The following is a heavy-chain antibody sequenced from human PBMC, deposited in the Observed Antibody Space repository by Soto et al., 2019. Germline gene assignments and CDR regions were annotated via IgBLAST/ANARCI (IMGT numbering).Heavy chain of an antibody. J-gene: IGHJ4*02. CDR3: ARDIGGYYDSSSYAN. Sequence: QVQLQESGPRLVKPPETLSLTCTVSGGSISPYYWSWIRQPPGRGLEWIGYIYYSGSTNYNPSLKSRVTISVDTSKNQFSLKLSSVTAADTAVYYCARDIGGYYDSSSYANWGQGTLVTVSS. CDR2: IYYSGST. D-gene: IGHD3-22*01. CDR1: GGSISPYY. V-gene: IGHV4-59*01.